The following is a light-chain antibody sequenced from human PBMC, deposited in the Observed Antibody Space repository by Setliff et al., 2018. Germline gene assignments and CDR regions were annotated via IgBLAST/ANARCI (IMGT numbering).Light chain of an antibody. CDR2: DVN. Sequence: QSALAQPASVSGSPGQSITIACTGLSTDVGDYNFVSWYQQHPGKAPKLIISDVNNRPSGVSHRSSGSKSGNAASLTISDLQVEDEADYYCSTNTGSTTLVLFGGGTKVTV. CDR3: STNTGSTTLVL. V-gene: IGLV2-14*03. J-gene: IGLJ2*01. CDR1: STDVGDYNF.